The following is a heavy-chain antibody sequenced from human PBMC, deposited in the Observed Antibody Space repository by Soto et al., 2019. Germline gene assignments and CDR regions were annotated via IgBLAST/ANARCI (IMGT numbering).Heavy chain of an antibody. J-gene: IGHJ4*02. CDR2: ISGSGGSI. V-gene: IGHV3-23*01. D-gene: IGHD2-15*01. CDR3: AKASPVVDSLFGY. CDR1: GFTFSSYA. Sequence: EVQLLESGGGLIQPGGSLRLSCADSGFTFSSYAMSWVRQAPGKGLEWVSTISGSGGSIYYADSVKGRFSISRDNSKNTRYLQMNSLRAEDTAVYYCAKASPVVDSLFGYWGQGTLVTVSS.